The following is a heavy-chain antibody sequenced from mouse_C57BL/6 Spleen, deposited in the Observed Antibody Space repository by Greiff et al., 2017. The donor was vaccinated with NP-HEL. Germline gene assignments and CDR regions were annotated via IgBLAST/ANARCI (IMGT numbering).Heavy chain of an antibody. CDR3: ALGGNRFAY. CDR2: IHPNSGST. J-gene: IGHJ3*01. V-gene: IGHV1-64*01. CDR1: GYTFTSYW. D-gene: IGHD2-1*01. Sequence: QVQLQQPGAELVKPGASVKLSCKASGYTFTSYWMHWVKQRPGQGLEWIGMIHPNSGSTNYNEKFKSKATLTVDKSSSTAYMQLSSLTSEDSAVYYCALGGNRFAYWGQGTLVTVSA.